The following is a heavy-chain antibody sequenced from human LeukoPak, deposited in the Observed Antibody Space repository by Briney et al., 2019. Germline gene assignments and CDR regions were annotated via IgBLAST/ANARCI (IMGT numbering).Heavy chain of an antibody. J-gene: IGHJ4*02. CDR1: GFRFNNYA. Sequence: NPGRSLRLSCAVSGFRFNNYAMHWVRQAPGKGLEWVAVISYDGSNKYYAASVKGRFTISRDNFENIVYLQMNNLRAEDTAVYYCAGRVTGYSSGYVYWSQGTLVTVSS. CDR2: ISYDGSNK. V-gene: IGHV3-30-3*01. D-gene: IGHD5-18*01. CDR3: AGRVTGYSSGYVY.